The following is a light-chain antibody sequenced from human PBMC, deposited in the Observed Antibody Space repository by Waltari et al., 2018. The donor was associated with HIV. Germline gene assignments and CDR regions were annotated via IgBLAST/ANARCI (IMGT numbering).Light chain of an antibody. CDR3: SSYAGSNNPYV. J-gene: IGLJ1*01. V-gene: IGLV2-8*01. CDR2: DVS. CDR1: SSDLGAYNY. Sequence: QSALTQPRSVSGSPGQSVTISCTGTSSDLGAYNYVSWYQQHPDKAPKLMIYDVSKRPSVVPARFSGSKSGNTASLTVSGLQTEDEADYYCSSYAGSNNPYVFGTGTKVTVL.